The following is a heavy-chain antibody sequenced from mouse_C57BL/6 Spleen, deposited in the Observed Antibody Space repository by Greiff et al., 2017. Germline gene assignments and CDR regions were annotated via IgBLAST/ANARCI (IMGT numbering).Heavy chain of an antibody. Sequence: VQLQQSGAELVRPGASVKLSCTASGFNIKDYYMHWVKQRPEQGLEWIGRIDPEDGDTEYAPKFQGKATMTADTSSNPAYLQLSSLTSEDTAVYYCTTDGSGYFDVWGTGTTVTVSS. CDR2: IDPEDGDT. CDR3: TTDGSGYFDV. J-gene: IGHJ1*03. V-gene: IGHV14-1*01. D-gene: IGHD1-1*01. CDR1: GFNIKDYY.